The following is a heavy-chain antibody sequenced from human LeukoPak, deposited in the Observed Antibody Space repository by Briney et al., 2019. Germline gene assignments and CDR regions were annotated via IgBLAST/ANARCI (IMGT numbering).Heavy chain of an antibody. J-gene: IGHJ6*02. D-gene: IGHD3-16*01. CDR2: FDPEDGET. Sequence: ASVKVSCKVSGYTLTELSMRWVRQAPGKGLEWMGGFDPEDGETIYAQKFQGRVTMTEDTSTDTAYMELSSLRSEDTAVYYCATEGAHYYGMDVWGQGTTVTVSS. CDR3: ATEGAHYYGMDV. CDR1: GYTLTELS. V-gene: IGHV1-24*01.